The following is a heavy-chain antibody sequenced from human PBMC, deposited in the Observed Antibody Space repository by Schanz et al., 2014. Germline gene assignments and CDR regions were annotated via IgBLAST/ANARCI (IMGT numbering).Heavy chain of an antibody. Sequence: EVQLGEKGGGLVQPGGSLRLSRAASGFSVSSTFLPFVLPSPGNWLEWVSLIYSGGDTNYAGSVKGRFTISRDGSKNTLYLQMNSLRAEDTAVYYCARKTDSSGTGDYWGQGTLVTVSS. V-gene: IGHV3-66*01. J-gene: IGHJ4*02. CDR3: ARKTDSSGTGDY. D-gene: IGHD6-19*01. CDR1: GFSVSSTF. CDR2: IYSGGDT.